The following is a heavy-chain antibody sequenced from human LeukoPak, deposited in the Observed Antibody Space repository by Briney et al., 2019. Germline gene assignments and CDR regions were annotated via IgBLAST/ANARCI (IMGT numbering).Heavy chain of an antibody. D-gene: IGHD3-3*01. CDR3: AHETYYDFWSAVIPPYNWFDP. V-gene: IGHV2-5*01. CDR1: GFSLSTSGVG. J-gene: IGHJ5*02. Sequence: SGPTLVKPTQTLTLTCTFSGFSLSTSGVGVGWIRQPPGKALEWLALIYWHDDKRYSPSLKSRLTITKDTSKNQVVLTMTNMDPVDTATYYCAHETYYDFWSAVIPPYNWFDPWGQGTLVTVSS. CDR2: IYWHDDK.